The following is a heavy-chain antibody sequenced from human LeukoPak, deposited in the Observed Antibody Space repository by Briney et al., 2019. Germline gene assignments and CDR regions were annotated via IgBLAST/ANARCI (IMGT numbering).Heavy chain of an antibody. D-gene: IGHD2-15*01. CDR2: IYHSGTT. Sequence: SETLSLTCTVSGGSITSYYWSWMRQPPGKGLEWIGYIYHSGTTNYNPSLKSRVTISVDPSKTQFSLRLSSVTAADTAVYYCAQKAPYSPGYSQHWGQGTLVTVSS. V-gene: IGHV4-59*01. CDR3: AQKAPYSPGYSQH. J-gene: IGHJ1*01. CDR1: GGSITSYY.